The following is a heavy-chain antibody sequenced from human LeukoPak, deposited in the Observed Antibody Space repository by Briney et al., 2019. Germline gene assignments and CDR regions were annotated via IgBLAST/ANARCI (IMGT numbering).Heavy chain of an antibody. CDR1: GFTFSSYS. D-gene: IGHD6-19*01. CDR3: ARDLDTHYSSGWYEAFDI. V-gene: IGHV3-21*01. CDR2: ISSSSSYI. Sequence: PGGSLRLSCAASGFTFSSYSMNWVRQAPGKGLEWVSSISSSSSYIYYADSVKGRFTISRDNAKNSLYLQMNSLRAEDTAVYYCARDLDTHYSSGWYEAFDIWGQGTMVTVSS. J-gene: IGHJ3*02.